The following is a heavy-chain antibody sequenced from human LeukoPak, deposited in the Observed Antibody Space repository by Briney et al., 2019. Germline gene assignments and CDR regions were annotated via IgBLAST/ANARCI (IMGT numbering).Heavy chain of an antibody. CDR3: ARGARFCTGGSCYPEYFQR. V-gene: IGHV4-59*01. CDR2: IYQTGST. D-gene: IGHD2-15*01. J-gene: IGHJ1*01. Sequence: SETLPLTCTVSGGSISGYYWSWIRQPPGKRLEWIGYIYQTGSTNYNPSLKSRVTLSIDTSMSQFSLQLNSVTAADTAVYYCARGARFCTGGSCYPEYFQRWGQGTLVIVS. CDR1: GGSISGYY.